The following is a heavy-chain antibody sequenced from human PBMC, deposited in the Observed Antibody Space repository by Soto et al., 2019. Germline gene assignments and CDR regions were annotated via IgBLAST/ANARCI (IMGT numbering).Heavy chain of an antibody. CDR3: ARAGDTMVRGVIIMNYYGMDV. CDR1: GYSISSGYY. CDR2: IHHSGTT. V-gene: IGHV4-38-2*01. D-gene: IGHD3-10*01. J-gene: IGHJ6*02. Sequence: PSETLSLTCAVSGYSISSGYYWGWIRQPPGKGLEWIGDIHHSGTTYYNPSLKSRVTISIDMSKNQFSLKLISVTAADTAVYYCARAGDTMVRGVIIMNYYGMDVWGQGTTVTVSS.